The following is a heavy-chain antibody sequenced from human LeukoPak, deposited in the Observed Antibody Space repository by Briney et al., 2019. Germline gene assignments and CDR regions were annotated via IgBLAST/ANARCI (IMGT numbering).Heavy chain of an antibody. Sequence: SETLSLTCTVSGRSISSGSYYRSWIRQPAGKGLEWIGSIYTSGSTNYNPSLKSRVTISVDTPRNQFSLKLSSVTAADTAVYYCARASGSGWHYWGQGTLVTVSS. V-gene: IGHV4-61*02. CDR1: GRSISSGSYY. J-gene: IGHJ4*02. CDR3: ARASGSGWHY. D-gene: IGHD6-19*01. CDR2: IYTSGST.